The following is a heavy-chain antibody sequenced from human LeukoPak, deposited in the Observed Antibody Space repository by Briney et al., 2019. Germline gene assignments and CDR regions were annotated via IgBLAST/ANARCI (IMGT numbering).Heavy chain of an antibody. D-gene: IGHD1-26*01. CDR1: GFSFSSYA. V-gene: IGHV3-23*01. J-gene: IGHJ4*02. CDR3: AKRVSYSDSSVYFDY. Sequence: GGSLRLSCAASGFSFSSYAMSWVRQAPAKGLEWVSGIGDSGRDTYYADSVKGRFTISKDNSKNTLYLQMNSLRAEDTAVYYCAKRVSYSDSSVYFDYWGQGTRVTVSS. CDR2: IGDSGRDT.